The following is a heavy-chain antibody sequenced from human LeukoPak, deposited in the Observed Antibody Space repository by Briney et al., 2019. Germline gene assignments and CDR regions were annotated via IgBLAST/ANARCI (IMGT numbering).Heavy chain of an antibody. CDR3: AREGWQYGMDV. V-gene: IGHV3-48*04. Sequence: GGSLRLSCAASGFTFSSYSMNWVRQAPGKGLEWVSYISSSGSTIHYADSVKGRFTISRDNAKNSLYLQMNSLRAEDTAVYYCAREGWQYGMDVWGQGTTVTVSS. CDR2: ISSSGSTI. CDR1: GFTFSSYS. D-gene: IGHD5-24*01. J-gene: IGHJ6*02.